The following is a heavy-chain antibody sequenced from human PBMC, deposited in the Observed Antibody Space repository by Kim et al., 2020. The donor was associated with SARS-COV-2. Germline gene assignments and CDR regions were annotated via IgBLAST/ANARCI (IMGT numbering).Heavy chain of an antibody. Sequence: VKGRFTNPRDNAKNLLYLKMNSLEAEDTAVYYCARDSGIYKLGGHDYWGQGTLVTVSS. CDR3: ARDSGIYKLGGHDY. D-gene: IGHD1-26*01. J-gene: IGHJ4*02. V-gene: IGHV3-21*01.